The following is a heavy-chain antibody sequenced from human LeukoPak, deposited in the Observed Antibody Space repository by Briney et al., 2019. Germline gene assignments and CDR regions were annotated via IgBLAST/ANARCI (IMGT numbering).Heavy chain of an antibody. D-gene: IGHD2-15*01. CDR2: ISDNGGGT. CDR3: AKERSTVGTPLFDN. V-gene: IGHV3-23*01. Sequence: GGSLRLSCAAAVLSFGRYAMSWVRQAPGRGLEWVSGISDNGGGTYYGDSVKGRFTISRDNSKNMLYLQMNGLRAEDTALYYCAKERSTVGTPLFDNWGQGILVTVSS. CDR1: VLSFGRYA. J-gene: IGHJ4*02.